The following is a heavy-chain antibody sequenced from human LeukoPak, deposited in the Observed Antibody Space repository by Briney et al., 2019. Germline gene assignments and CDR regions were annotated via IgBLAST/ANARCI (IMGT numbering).Heavy chain of an antibody. CDR3: AHDRAGQANYYYYYMDV. V-gene: IGHV3-23*01. CDR1: GFSFNRYA. CDR2: ITGSGGST. J-gene: IGHJ6*03. D-gene: IGHD6-13*01. Sequence: PGGSLSLSCAVSGFSFNRYAMSCVRQSPGKGLAWVSAITGSGGSTYYADSVKGRFTISRHNTNNTPYLQVNSLRAEARAGYYCAHDRAGQANYYYYYMDVWGEGTTVSVSS.